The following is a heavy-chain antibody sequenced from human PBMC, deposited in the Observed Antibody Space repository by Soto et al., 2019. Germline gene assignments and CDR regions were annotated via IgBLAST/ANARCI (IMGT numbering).Heavy chain of an antibody. Sequence: SVKVSCKASGGTFSSYAISWVRQAPGQGLEWMGGIIPIFGTANYAQKFQGRVTITADESTSTAYMELSSLRSEDTAVYYCASRELHCSGGSCYSSWFDPWGQGTLVTVSS. CDR3: ASRELHCSGGSCYSSWFDP. V-gene: IGHV1-69*13. CDR1: GGTFSSYA. CDR2: IIPIFGTA. D-gene: IGHD2-15*01. J-gene: IGHJ5*02.